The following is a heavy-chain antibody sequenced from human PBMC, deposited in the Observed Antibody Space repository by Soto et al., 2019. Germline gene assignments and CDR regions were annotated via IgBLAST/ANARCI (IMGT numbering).Heavy chain of an antibody. D-gene: IGHD5-18*01. J-gene: IGHJ6*02. V-gene: IGHV5-51*01. Sequence: GESLKISCKGSGYSFTSYWIGWVRQMPGKGLEWMGIIYPGDSDTRYSPSFQGQVTISADKSISTAYLQWSSLKASDTAMYYCARHRDTAMDFYYYYGMDVWGQGTTVTVSS. CDR1: GYSFTSYW. CDR3: ARHRDTAMDFYYYYGMDV. CDR2: IYPGDSDT.